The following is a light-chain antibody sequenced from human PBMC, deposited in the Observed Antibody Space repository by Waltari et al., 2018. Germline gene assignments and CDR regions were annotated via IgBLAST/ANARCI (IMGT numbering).Light chain of an antibody. CDR2: ANY. CDR1: LSHIGIHV. V-gene: IGLV1-44*01. CDR3: ATWDDSLNGRV. Sequence: QSVLTQPPLASGPPGQRVPLSCLCHLSHIGIHVVTWYQQLPGTAPKLLTYANYHRPSGVPDRFSASKSDTSASLAISGLQSEDEADYFCATWDDSLNGRVFGGGTKLAVL. J-gene: IGLJ3*02.